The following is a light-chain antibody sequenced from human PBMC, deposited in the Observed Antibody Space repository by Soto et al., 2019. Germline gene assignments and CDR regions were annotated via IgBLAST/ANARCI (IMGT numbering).Light chain of an antibody. J-gene: IGLJ3*02. CDR2: DNY. CDR3: GTWDNILSGGV. Sequence: QSVLTQPPSVSAAPGQKVTISCSGSSSNIGSDYVSWFQQLPGTAPKLLIYDNYKRPSGIPDRFSGSKSGTSATLVITGLQTGDEAHYYCGTWDNILSGGVFGGGTKVTVL. V-gene: IGLV1-51*01. CDR1: SSNIGSDY.